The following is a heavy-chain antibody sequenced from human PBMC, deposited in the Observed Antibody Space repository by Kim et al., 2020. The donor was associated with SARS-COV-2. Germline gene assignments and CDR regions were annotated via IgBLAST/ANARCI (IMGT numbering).Heavy chain of an antibody. V-gene: IGHV3-23*01. CDR1: GFTFSSYA. J-gene: IGHJ4*02. D-gene: IGHD6-19*01. CDR3: AKDPTYPGIAVAGPYYFDY. CDR2: ISGSGGST. Sequence: GGSLRLSCAASGFTFSSYAMSWVRQAPGKGLEWVSAISGSGGSTYYADSVKGRFTISRDNSKNTLYLQMNSLRAEDTAVYYCAKDPTYPGIAVAGPYYFDYWGQGTLVTVSS.